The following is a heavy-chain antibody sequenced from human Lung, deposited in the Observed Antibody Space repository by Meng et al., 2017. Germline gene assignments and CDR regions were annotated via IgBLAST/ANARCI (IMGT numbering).Heavy chain of an antibody. CDR1: GYTFTGYY. J-gene: IGHJ4*02. D-gene: IGHD2-15*01. CDR3: ASHRSGGSCCLSDY. CDR2: INPNSGGT. Sequence: GESLKISCKASGYTFTGYYMHWVRQAPGQGLEWMGWINPNSGGTNYAQKFQGRVTMTRDTSISTAYMELSRLRSDDTAVYYCASHRSGGSCCLSDYWGQGTLVTVSS. V-gene: IGHV1-2*02.